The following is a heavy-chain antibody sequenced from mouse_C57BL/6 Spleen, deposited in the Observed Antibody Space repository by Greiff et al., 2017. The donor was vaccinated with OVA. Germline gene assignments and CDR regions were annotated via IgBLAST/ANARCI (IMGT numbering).Heavy chain of an antibody. D-gene: IGHD2-1*01. CDR1: GYAFSSYW. Sequence: QVQLKQSGAELVKPGASVKISCKASGYAFSSYWMNWVKQRPGKGLEWIGQIYPGDGDTNYNGKFKGKATLTADKSSSTAYMQLSSLTSEDSAVYFCARGNYGNFFAYWGQGTLVTVSA. V-gene: IGHV1-80*01. CDR3: ARGNYGNFFAY. CDR2: IYPGDGDT. J-gene: IGHJ3*01.